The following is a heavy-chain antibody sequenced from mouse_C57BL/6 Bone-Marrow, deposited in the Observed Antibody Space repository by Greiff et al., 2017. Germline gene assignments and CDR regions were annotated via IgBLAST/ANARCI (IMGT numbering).Heavy chain of an antibody. CDR2: IDPENGDT. J-gene: IGHJ3*01. Sequence: VQLQQSGAELVRPGASVKLSCTASGFNIKDDYMHWVKQRPEQGLEWIGWIDPENGDTEYASKFQGKATITADTSSNTAYLQLSSLTSEDTAVYYCTTVVFYCSSFPFAYWGQGTLVTVSA. CDR1: GFNIKDDY. D-gene: IGHD1-1*01. CDR3: TTVVFYCSSFPFAY. V-gene: IGHV14-4*01.